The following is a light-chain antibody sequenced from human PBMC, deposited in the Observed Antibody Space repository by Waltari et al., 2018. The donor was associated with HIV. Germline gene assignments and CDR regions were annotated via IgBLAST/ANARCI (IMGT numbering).Light chain of an antibody. Sequence: EVLLTQSPATLSVSPGDRTTLSCRASQSVRTNLAWYQQRPGQPPRLLIYGASTRATGIAARSSGSGSGTEFTLTINSLQSEDYAVYYCQQYDYWPPWTFGQGTKVEMK. CDR3: QQYDYWPPWT. CDR2: GAS. V-gene: IGKV3-15*01. J-gene: IGKJ1*01. CDR1: QSVRTN.